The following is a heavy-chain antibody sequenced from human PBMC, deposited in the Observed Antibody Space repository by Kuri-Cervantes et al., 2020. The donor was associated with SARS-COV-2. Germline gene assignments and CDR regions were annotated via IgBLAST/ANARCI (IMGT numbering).Heavy chain of an antibody. D-gene: IGHD3-3*01. V-gene: IGHV4-59*01. CDR3: ARVRIFGVPGLAFDI. Sequence: GSLRLSCAVYGGSFSGYYWSWIRQPPGKGLEWIGYIYYSGSTNYNPSLKSRVTISVDTSKNQFSLKLSSVTAADTAVYYCARVRIFGVPGLAFDIWGQGTMVTVSS. J-gene: IGHJ3*02. CDR1: GGSFSGYY. CDR2: IYYSGST.